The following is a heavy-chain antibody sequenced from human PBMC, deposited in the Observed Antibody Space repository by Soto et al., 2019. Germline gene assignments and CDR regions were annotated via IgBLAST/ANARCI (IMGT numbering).Heavy chain of an antibody. D-gene: IGHD3-3*01. J-gene: IGHJ6*02. CDR1: GGSISSGGYY. CDR2: IYYSGST. Sequence: QVQLQESGPGLVKPSQTLSLTCTVSGGSISSGGYYWSWIRQHPGKGLEWIGYIYYSGSTYYNPSLKSRVTTSVDTSKNQFSLKLSSVTAADTAVYYCARGGEYYDFWSGSPRYYYYYGMDVWGQGTTVTVSS. V-gene: IGHV4-31*03. CDR3: ARGGEYYDFWSGSPRYYYYYGMDV.